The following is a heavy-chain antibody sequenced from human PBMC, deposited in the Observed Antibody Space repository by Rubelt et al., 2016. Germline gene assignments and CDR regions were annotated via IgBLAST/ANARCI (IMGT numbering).Heavy chain of an antibody. D-gene: IGHD2-15*01. CDR1: GFTFSRYG. V-gene: IGHV3-33*01. Sequence: GFTFSRYGMHWVRQAPGKGLEWVAVVWYDGSDKNYADSVKGRFTISRDNSKNTLYLQMNSLRAEDTAVYYCARDRVVGPTGRFDYWGQGTLVTVSS. CDR3: ARDRVVGPTGRFDY. J-gene: IGHJ4*02. CDR2: VWYDGSDK.